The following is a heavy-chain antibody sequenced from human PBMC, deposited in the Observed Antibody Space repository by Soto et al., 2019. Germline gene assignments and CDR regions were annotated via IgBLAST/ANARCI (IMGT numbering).Heavy chain of an antibody. Sequence: QVQLVESGGGVVQPGRSLRLSCAASGFTFSSYGMHWVRQAPGKGLEWVAVISYDGSNKYYADSVKGRFTISRDNSKNTLYLQMNSLRAEDTSVYYCAKVDERELPYYFDYWGQGTLVTVSS. CDR3: AKVDERELPYYFDY. CDR1: GFTFSSYG. V-gene: IGHV3-30*18. J-gene: IGHJ4*02. CDR2: ISYDGSNK. D-gene: IGHD1-26*01.